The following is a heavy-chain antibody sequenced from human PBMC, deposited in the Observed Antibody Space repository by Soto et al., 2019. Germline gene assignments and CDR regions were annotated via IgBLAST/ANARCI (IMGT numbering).Heavy chain of an antibody. CDR3: ARNGDCTSGICYVGWFDP. Sequence: QVRLQESGPGLVEPSGTLSLTCGVSGGSMRNDDWWSWVRQTPGKGLEWIGEISHYGNTNYNPSLKSRVTMSIDTSKNQFSLQVRSLTAADTAMYYCARNGDCTSGICYVGWFDPWGQGTLVSVSS. J-gene: IGHJ5*02. D-gene: IGHD2-2*01. CDR2: ISHYGNT. CDR1: GGSMRNDDW. V-gene: IGHV4-4*02.